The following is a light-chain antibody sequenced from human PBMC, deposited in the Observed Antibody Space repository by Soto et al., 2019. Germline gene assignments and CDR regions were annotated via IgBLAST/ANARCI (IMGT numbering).Light chain of an antibody. CDR1: QSVPSSD. CDR2: GAS. CDR3: QVYGMSPRR. Sequence: LALYTGDRAPLSCRARQSVPSSDFAWYQQKPVQAPMLLIYGASNRATGIPDRFSGSGSVTDFTLTISRLKPEDFTVYYCQVYGMSPRRFGQGAKGDIK. V-gene: IGKV3-20*01. J-gene: IGKJ1*01.